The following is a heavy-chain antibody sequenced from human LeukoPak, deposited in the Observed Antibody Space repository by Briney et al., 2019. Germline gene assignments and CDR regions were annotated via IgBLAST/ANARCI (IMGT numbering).Heavy chain of an antibody. CDR2: IYYSGTT. J-gene: IGHJ6*02. CDR3: AREDPQTRVPEGMDV. D-gene: IGHD4/OR15-4a*01. V-gene: IGHV4-59*01. CDR1: GGSISYYY. Sequence: SETLSLTCTVSGGSISYYYWSWIRQSPGKGLECIGHIYYSGTTNYNPSLKSRVTISVDTSKNQFSLQLRSVTAADSAVYYCAREDPQTRVPEGMDVWGQGTTVTVSS.